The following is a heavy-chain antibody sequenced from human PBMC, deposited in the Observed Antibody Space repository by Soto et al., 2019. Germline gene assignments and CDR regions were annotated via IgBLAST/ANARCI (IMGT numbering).Heavy chain of an antibody. CDR1: GFTVSSNY. D-gene: IGHD2-2*01. V-gene: IGHV3-66*01. CDR3: ARDVALVPAAIPNDY. CDR2: IYSGGST. J-gene: IGHJ4*02. Sequence: EVQLVESGGGLVQPGGSLRLSCAASGFTVSSNYMSWVRQAPGKGLEWVSVIYSGGSTYYADSVKGRFTISRDNSKNTLYLQMNSLRAEDTAVYYCARDVALVPAAIPNDYWGQGTLVTVSS.